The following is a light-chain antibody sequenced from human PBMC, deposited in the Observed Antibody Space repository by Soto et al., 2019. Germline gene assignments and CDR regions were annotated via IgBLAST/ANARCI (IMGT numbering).Light chain of an antibody. CDR1: SSDIGAGYD. CDR3: QSYDSSLSGSV. CDR2: GNS. Sequence: QSVLTQPPSVSGAPGQRVTISCTGSSSDIGAGYDVHWYQPLPGTAPKLLIYGNSNRPSGVPDRFSGSKSGTSASLASTGLQAEDEADYYCQSYDSSLSGSVFGGGTKLTVL. J-gene: IGLJ3*02. V-gene: IGLV1-40*01.